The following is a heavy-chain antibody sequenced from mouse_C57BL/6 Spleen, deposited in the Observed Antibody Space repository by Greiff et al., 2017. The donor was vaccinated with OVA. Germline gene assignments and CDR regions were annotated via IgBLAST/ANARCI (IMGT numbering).Heavy chain of an antibody. CDR2: FYPGGGSI. J-gene: IGHJ4*01. CDR1: GYTFTEYT. V-gene: IGHV1-62-2*01. Sequence: VQLQQSGAELVKPGASVKLSCKASGYTFTEYTIHWVKQRSGQGLEWIGWFYPGGGSIKYNEKFKDKATLTADKSSSTVYMELSRWTSEDSAGYFCARHEIQNYAMDYWGQGTSVTVSS. CDR3: ARHEIQNYAMDY.